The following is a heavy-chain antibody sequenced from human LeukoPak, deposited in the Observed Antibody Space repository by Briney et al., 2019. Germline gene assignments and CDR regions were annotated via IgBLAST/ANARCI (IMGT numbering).Heavy chain of an antibody. CDR3: ARDIANCHGDVCYNIRFDV. J-gene: IGHJ5*02. CDR1: GFTFSSYG. D-gene: IGHD2-21*01. Sequence: PGGSLRLSCAASGFTFSSYGMHWVRQAPGKWLEWVAFIRYDGSNKYYADSVKGRFTISRDDAKNSVFLHMHSLRAEDTAVYFCARDIANCHGDVCYNIRFDVWGQGALVTVSS. CDR2: IRYDGSNK. V-gene: IGHV3-30*02.